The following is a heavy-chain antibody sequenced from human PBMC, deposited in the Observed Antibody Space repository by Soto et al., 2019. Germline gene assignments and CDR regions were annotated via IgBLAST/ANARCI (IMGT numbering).Heavy chain of an antibody. J-gene: IGHJ6*03. D-gene: IGHD3-9*01. CDR3: ARGGYYDILTGDYSPFDYYYYMEV. CDR1: GYTFTSYD. CDR2: MNPNSGNT. V-gene: IGHV1-8*01. Sequence: QVQLVQSGAEVKKPGASVKVSCKASGYTFTSYDINWVRQATGQGLEWMGWMNPNSGNTVYAQKFHCTVPMPSNTSISTAYMELSSMRSEDTAVYYCARGGYYDILTGDYSPFDYYYYMEVGGKGTTVTVSS.